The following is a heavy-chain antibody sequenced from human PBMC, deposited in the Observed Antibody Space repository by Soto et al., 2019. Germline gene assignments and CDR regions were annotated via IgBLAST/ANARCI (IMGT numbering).Heavy chain of an antibody. Sequence: QVQLVQSGAEVKKPGSSVKVSCKASGGTFSSYAISWVRQAPGQGLEWMGGIIPIFGTANYAQKFQGRVTITADESTSTAYRELSSLRSEDTAVYYCARVREGGQQLVAYYFDYWGQGTLVTVSS. J-gene: IGHJ4*02. D-gene: IGHD6-13*01. V-gene: IGHV1-69*01. CDR3: ARVREGGQQLVAYYFDY. CDR2: IIPIFGTA. CDR1: GGTFSSYA.